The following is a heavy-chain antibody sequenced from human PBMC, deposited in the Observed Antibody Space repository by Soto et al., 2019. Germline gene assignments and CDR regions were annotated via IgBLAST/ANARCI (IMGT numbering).Heavy chain of an antibody. CDR1: GYTFTRYY. V-gene: IGHV1-46*01. CDR2: INPSGGST. Sequence: QVQLVQSGAEVKKPGASVKVSCKASGYTFTRYYMHWVRQAPRQGLEWMGIINPSGGSTSYAQKFQGRVTMTRDTSTSTVYMELSSLRSEDTAVYYCASALVVAYGMDVWGLGTTVTVSS. D-gene: IGHD2-15*01. CDR3: ASALVVAYGMDV. J-gene: IGHJ6*02.